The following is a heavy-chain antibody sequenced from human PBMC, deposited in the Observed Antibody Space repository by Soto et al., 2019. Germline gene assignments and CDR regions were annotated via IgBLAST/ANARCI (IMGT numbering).Heavy chain of an antibody. J-gene: IGHJ4*02. Sequence: PSDTLSLTFTVPGGPISSYYWSWIRQPPGKGLEWIGYIYYSGSTNYNPSLKSRVTISVDTSKNQFSLKLSSVTAADTAVYYCATGYGSCFDYWGQGTLVTVSS. CDR2: IYYSGST. CDR1: GGPISSYY. CDR3: ATGYGSCFDY. V-gene: IGHV4-59*08. D-gene: IGHD5-18*01.